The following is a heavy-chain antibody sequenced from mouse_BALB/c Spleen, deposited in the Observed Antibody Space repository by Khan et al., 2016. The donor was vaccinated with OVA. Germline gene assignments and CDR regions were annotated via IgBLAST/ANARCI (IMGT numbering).Heavy chain of an antibody. CDR2: IWVSGSK. CDR1: GFSLTDYA. V-gene: IGHV2-6-5*01. CDR3: ARDPPYYSMDY. J-gene: IGHJ4*01. Sequence: QLKESGPGLVAPSQSLSITCTVSGFSLTDYAVSWIRQPPGKGLEWLGVIWVSGSKYYNSVLKPRLSISKDNSKSQVFLKMNSLQTDDTAMYSCARDPPYYSMDYWGQGTSVTVSS.